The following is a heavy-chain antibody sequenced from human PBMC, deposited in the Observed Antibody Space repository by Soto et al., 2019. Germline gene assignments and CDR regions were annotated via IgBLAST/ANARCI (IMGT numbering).Heavy chain of an antibody. CDR1: GFTFSSYW. CDR3: AKVLRFWEWSTYYNYGMDV. V-gene: IGHV3-74*01. J-gene: IGHJ6*02. Sequence: GGSLRLSCAASGFTFSSYWIHWVRQAPGKGLVWVSRINSDGSSTSYADSVKGRFTISRDNAKNTLYLQMNSLRAEDTAVYYCAKVLRFWEWSTYYNYGMDVGGQGTTVTVSS. D-gene: IGHD3-3*01. CDR2: INSDGSST.